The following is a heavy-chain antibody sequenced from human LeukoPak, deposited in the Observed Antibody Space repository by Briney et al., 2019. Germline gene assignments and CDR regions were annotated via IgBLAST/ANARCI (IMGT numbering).Heavy chain of an antibody. CDR3: AKYTERAFDI. Sequence: GRSLRLFCAASGFTFNGYAMSWVRQAPAKGLEWVSAISPTGAGTYYADSVKGLFTISRDNSKYTLYLQMNSRRAEDTAVYYCAKYTERAFDIWGQGTMVTVSS. D-gene: IGHD2-2*02. V-gene: IGHV3-23*01. CDR2: ISPTGAGT. CDR1: GFTFNGYA. J-gene: IGHJ3*02.